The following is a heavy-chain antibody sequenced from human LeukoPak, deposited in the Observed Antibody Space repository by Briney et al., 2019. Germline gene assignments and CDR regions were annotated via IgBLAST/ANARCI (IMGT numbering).Heavy chain of an antibody. V-gene: IGHV3-23*01. J-gene: IGHJ2*01. CDR1: GFTVSSNY. Sequence: GGSLRLSCAASGFTVSSNYMSWVRQAPGKGLEWVSTISGNGRNTYYADSVKGRFTISRDNSKITVYLEMNSLRAEDTAVYYCARGRGVYGYWYFDLWGRGTLVTVSS. CDR3: ARGRGVYGYWYFDL. D-gene: IGHD2-15*01. CDR2: ISGNGRNT.